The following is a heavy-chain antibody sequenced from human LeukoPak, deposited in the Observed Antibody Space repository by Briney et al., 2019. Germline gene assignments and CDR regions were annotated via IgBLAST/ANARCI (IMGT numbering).Heavy chain of an antibody. CDR3: ARRSVAGATTGYYYDS. CDR2: INWNGDNP. V-gene: IGHV3-20*04. Sequence: GGSLRLSCEASGFSFEDYGMTWVRQRPGKGLEYVCEINWNGDNPVYENSLRGRFTISRDNAKNSVYLQMSSLRVDDTAFYYCARRSVAGATTGYYYDSWGQGTLVTVSS. D-gene: IGHD1-26*01. CDR1: GFSFEDYG. J-gene: IGHJ4*02.